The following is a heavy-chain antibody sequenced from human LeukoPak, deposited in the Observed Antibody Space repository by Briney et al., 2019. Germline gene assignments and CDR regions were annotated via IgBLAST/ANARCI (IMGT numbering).Heavy chain of an antibody. Sequence: GGSLRLSCATSGFTFTDYPMNWVRQAPGKGLEWISNIRTTAEGANYVYYADSVKGRVTISRDEAKNTLYLHMNSLKDDGTAVYYCATDQRYAFDYWGQGILVTVSS. V-gene: IGHV3-21*05. CDR1: GFTFTDYP. D-gene: IGHD2-8*01. CDR2: IRTTAEGANYV. J-gene: IGHJ4*02. CDR3: ATDQRYAFDY.